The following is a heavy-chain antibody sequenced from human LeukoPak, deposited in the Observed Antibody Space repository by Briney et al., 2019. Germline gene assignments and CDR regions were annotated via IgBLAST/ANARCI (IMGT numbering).Heavy chain of an antibody. Sequence: GGSLRLSCAASGFTFSSYWMHWVRQAPGKGLAWVSRINSDGSDATYADSVRGRFTISRDNAKNTPDLQMSSLRAEDTAVYYCVRGARYSPDKWGQGTLVTVSS. V-gene: IGHV3-74*01. CDR2: INSDGSDA. CDR1: GFTFSSYW. D-gene: IGHD5-18*01. J-gene: IGHJ4*02. CDR3: VRGARYSPDK.